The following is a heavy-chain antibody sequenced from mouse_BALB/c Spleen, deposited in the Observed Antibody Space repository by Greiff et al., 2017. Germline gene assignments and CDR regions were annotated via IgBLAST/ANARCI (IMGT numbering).Heavy chain of an antibody. Sequence: VKLVESGPGLVAPSQSLSITCTVSGFSLSRYSVHWVRQPPGKGLEWLGMIWGGGSTDYNSALKSRLSISKDNSKSQVFLKMNSLQTDDTAMYYCARESHYYGSSPYAMDYWGQGTSVTVSS. V-gene: IGHV2-6-4*01. D-gene: IGHD1-1*01. CDR1: GFSLSRYS. J-gene: IGHJ4*01. CDR3: ARESHYYGSSPYAMDY. CDR2: IWGGGST.